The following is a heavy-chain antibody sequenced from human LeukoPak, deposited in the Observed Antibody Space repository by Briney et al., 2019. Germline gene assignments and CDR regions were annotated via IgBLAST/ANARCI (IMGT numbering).Heavy chain of an antibody. D-gene: IGHD3-3*01. V-gene: IGHV3-48*04. Sequence: GGSLRLSCAASGFTFGDYSMHWVRQAPGKGLEWISYISGGGTTKYYADSVKGRFTISRDNAKFVMYLQMNSLRAEDTAVYYCARVASPFGVVISNWFDPWGQGTLVTVPS. CDR2: ISGGGTTK. CDR1: GFTFGDYS. CDR3: ARVASPFGVVISNWFDP. J-gene: IGHJ5*02.